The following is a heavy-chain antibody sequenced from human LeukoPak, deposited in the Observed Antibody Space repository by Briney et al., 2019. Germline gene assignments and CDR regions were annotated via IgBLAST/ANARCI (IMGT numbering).Heavy chain of an antibody. J-gene: IGHJ3*02. CDR3: ARDRGYYDTSGYYGDAFDI. CDR2: IYYSGST. Sequence: PSETLSLTCTVSGGSISSYYWNWIRQPPGKGLEWIGYIYYSGSTNYNSSLKSRVVISVDTSKNQFSLKLTSVTAADTAVYYCARDRGYYDTSGYYGDAFDIWGQGTKVTVSS. D-gene: IGHD3-22*01. V-gene: IGHV4-59*12. CDR1: GGSISSYY.